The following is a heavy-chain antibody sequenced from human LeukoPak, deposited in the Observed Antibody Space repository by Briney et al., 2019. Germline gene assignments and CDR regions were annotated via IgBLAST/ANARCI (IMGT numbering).Heavy chain of an antibody. J-gene: IGHJ4*02. D-gene: IGHD3-16*01. CDR2: IYYTGYT. Sequence: PSETLSLTCTVSGGSIRSRSNYWGWTRQPPGKGLEWIGSIYYTGYTFYNPSLKSRVTISVDTSRNKVSLKLTSVTAADTSVYYCARVSRVQGGTDYWGQGTLVTVSS. V-gene: IGHV4-39*07. CDR3: ARVSRVQGGTDY. CDR1: GGSIRSRSNY.